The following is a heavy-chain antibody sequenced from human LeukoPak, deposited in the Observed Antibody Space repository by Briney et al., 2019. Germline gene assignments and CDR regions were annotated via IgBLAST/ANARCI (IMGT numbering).Heavy chain of an antibody. CDR3: ARGRSSSLYYYYYYMDV. D-gene: IGHD6-6*01. CDR1: GYTFTSYD. V-gene: IGHV1-8*01. Sequence: ASVKVSCKASGYTFTSYDINWVRQATGQGLEWMGWMNPNSGNTGYAQKFQGRVTMTRNTSISTAYMEPSSLRSEDTAVYYCARGRSSSLYYYYYYMDVWGKGTTVTVSS. J-gene: IGHJ6*03. CDR2: MNPNSGNT.